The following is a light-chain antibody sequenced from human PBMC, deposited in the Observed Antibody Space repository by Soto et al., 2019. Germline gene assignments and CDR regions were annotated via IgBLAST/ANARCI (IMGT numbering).Light chain of an antibody. Sequence: EIVMKQSPTTVSVTQGERATLSCRASQSVSTNLAWYQQKPGQVPSLLIYGASTRASGIPARFSGSGSGTEFTLTIGSLQSEDFAVYYSQQYSSSPSFGQGTLLEIK. CDR2: GAS. CDR1: QSVSTN. J-gene: IGKJ5*01. CDR3: QQYSSSPS. V-gene: IGKV3-15*01.